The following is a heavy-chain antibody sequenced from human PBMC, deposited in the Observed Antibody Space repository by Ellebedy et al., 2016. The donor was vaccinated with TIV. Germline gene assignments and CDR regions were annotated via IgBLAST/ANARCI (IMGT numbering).Heavy chain of an antibody. CDR3: ARREGDI. CDR2: ISGSSSTI. CDR1: GFTFSSYS. V-gene: IGHV3-48*02. J-gene: IGHJ3*02. Sequence: GESLKISXAASGFTFSSYSMNWVRQAPGKGLEWVSYISGSSSTIYYADSVKGRFTISRDNAKNSLYLQMNSLRDEDTAVYYCARREGDIWGQGTMVTVSS.